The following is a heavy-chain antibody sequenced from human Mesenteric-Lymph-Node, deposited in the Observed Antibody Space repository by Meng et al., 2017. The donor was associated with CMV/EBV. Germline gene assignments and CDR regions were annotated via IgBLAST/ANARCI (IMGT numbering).Heavy chain of an antibody. V-gene: IGHV4-34*01. Sequence: CGVSGGSLRDCYWTWIRQSPGKGLEWIGEINHNGGTNTNPTLRGRVSISVDTSKNQLSLKLRFVTAADSAVYYCARMRSPVTTILDFWGQGSLVTVSS. D-gene: IGHD4-11*01. CDR3: ARMRSPVTTILDF. CDR2: INHNGGT. J-gene: IGHJ4*02. CDR1: GGSLRDCY.